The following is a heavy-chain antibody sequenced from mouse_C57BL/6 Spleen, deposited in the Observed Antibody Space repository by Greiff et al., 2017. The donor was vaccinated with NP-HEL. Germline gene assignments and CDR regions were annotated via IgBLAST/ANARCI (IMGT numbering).Heavy chain of an antibody. Sequence: QVQLQQPGAELVKPGASVKLSCKASGYTFTSYWMHWVKQRPGQGLEWIGMIHPNSGSTNYNEKFKSKATLTVDKSSSTTYMQLSSLTSKDSAVYYCVRESNSEYGMDYWGQGTSVTVSA. D-gene: IGHD2-5*01. V-gene: IGHV1-64*01. CDR3: VRESNSEYGMDY. CDR2: IHPNSGST. J-gene: IGHJ4*01. CDR1: GYTFTSYW.